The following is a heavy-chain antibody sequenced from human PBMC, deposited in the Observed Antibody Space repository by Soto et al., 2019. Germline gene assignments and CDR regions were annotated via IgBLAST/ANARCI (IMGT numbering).Heavy chain of an antibody. CDR2: VSKRGGCR. CDR1: GFTFSSYR. Sequence: PGASLRLSFAADGFTFSSYRMNGLRQAPGKGLDCVNSVSKRGGCRFYANAMKCRLTFSRDNAKNSLYLQMNSLRAEDTAVYYCARAQRAHLRYFDWNNYYYYGMDVWGQGTTVTIS. V-gene: IGHV3-21*01. J-gene: IGHJ6*02. D-gene: IGHD3-9*01. CDR3: ARAQRAHLRYFDWNNYYYYGMDV.